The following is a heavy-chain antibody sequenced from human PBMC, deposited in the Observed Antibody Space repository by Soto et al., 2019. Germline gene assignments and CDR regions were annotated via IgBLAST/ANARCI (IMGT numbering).Heavy chain of an antibody. D-gene: IGHD2-2*01. CDR2: VIPILGMA. CDR3: ARGGAVVVPGAVDRHNWFDP. Sequence: QVQLVQSGAEVKKPGSSVKVSCEASGGTFSSYSFSWVRQAPGQGLEWMGRVIPILGMANYAQKFQGRVTITADKPTSTVSMELSSLRSEDTAVYYCARGGAVVVPGAVDRHNWFDPWGQGTLVTVSS. J-gene: IGHJ5*02. CDR1: GGTFSSYS. V-gene: IGHV1-69*02.